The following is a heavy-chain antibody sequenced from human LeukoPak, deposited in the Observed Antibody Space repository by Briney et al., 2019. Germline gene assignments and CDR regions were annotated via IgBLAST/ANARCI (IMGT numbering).Heavy chain of an antibody. CDR2: IYYSGSA. Sequence: ASETLSLTCTVSGGSISGFYWGCIRQPPGKGLEWIGFIYYSGSANYNPSLKSRVTMSVDTSKNQFSLKLSSVTAADTAFYYCARDRDSCGWFDYWGQGTLVTVSS. CDR3: ARDRDSCGWFDY. CDR1: GGSISGFY. D-gene: IGHD6-19*01. J-gene: IGHJ4*02. V-gene: IGHV4-59*01.